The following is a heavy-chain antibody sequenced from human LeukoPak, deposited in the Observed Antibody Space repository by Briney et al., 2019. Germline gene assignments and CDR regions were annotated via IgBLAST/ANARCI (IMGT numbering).Heavy chain of an antibody. V-gene: IGHV3-53*01. D-gene: IGHD3-10*01. CDR3: ARGSPSGYYFDY. CDR2: IYSGGST. CDR1: GFTFSSYA. Sequence: PGGSLRLSCAASGFTFSSYAMSWVRQAPGKGLEWVSVIYSGGSTYYADSVKGRFTISRDNSKNTLYLQMNSLRAEDTAVYYCARGSPSGYYFDYWGQGTLVTVSS. J-gene: IGHJ4*02.